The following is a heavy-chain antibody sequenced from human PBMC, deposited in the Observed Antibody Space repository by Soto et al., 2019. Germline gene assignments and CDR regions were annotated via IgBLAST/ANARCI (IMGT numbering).Heavy chain of an antibody. J-gene: IGHJ6*02. CDR2: IIYSGNT. CDR3: ARYRITRVRELVSPPYYYHYAMDP. D-gene: IGHD3-10*01. V-gene: IGHV4-31*03. Sequence: SETLSLTCTVSGDSINSADYYWNWIRQVPGKGLEWIGYIIYSGNTNYNPSLKSRLTLSVDTSQNQFSLKLTSVTAADTAVYFCARYRITRVRELVSPPYYYHYAMDPWGHGTTVT. CDR1: GDSINSADYY.